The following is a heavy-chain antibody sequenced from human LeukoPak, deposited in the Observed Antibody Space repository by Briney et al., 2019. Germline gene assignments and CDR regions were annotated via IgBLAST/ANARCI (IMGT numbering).Heavy chain of an antibody. CDR3: ARDISLFDI. D-gene: IGHD3-9*01. Sequence: GGSLRLSCAASGFTFSSFEMHWVRQAPGKGLEWVSYISSSGSTIYYADSVKGRFTISRDNAKNSLYLQMNSLRAEDTAVYYCARDISLFDIWGQGTMVTVSS. V-gene: IGHV3-48*03. CDR1: GFTFSSFE. J-gene: IGHJ3*02. CDR2: ISSSGSTI.